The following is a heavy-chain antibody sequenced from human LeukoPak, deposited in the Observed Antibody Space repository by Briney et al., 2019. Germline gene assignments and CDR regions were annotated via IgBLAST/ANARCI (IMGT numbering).Heavy chain of an antibody. CDR1: GFTFSSYS. CDR2: ISSSGSTI. J-gene: IGHJ4*02. D-gene: IGHD3-10*01. Sequence: PGGSLRLSCAASGFTFSSYSMNWVRQAPGKGLEWVSYISSSGSTIYYADSVKGRFTISRDNAKNSLYLQMNSLRAEDTAVYYCARGGGSGSYRDPIDYWGQGTLVTVSS. CDR3: ARGGGSGSYRDPIDY. V-gene: IGHV3-48*04.